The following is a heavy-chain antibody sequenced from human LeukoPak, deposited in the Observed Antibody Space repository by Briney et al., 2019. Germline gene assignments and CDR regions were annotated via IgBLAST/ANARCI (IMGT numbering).Heavy chain of an antibody. CDR2: INDDETST. CDR1: GFTFSSYW. V-gene: IGHV3-74*01. D-gene: IGHD1-26*01. CDR3: ATTGSGSYYDY. Sequence: GGSLRLSCAASGFTFSSYWMHWVRQVPGKGLEWVSRINDDETSTTYAESVKGRFTISRDNAKNTLFLQMNSLRAEDTAVYYCATTGSGSYYDYWGQGTLVTVSS. J-gene: IGHJ4*02.